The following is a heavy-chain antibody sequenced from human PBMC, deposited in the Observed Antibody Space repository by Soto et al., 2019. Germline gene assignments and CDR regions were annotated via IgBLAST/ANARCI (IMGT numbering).Heavy chain of an antibody. CDR3: ARGVYYYESSGYYYGLSWYFDR. Sequence: QVQLQESGPGLVKPSETLSLTCSVSGGSINTYYWNWIRQPAGKGLEWIGRIYTSGSTNYNPSLKSRVTMSVDTSKNQFSLKLSSVTAADTAVYYCARGVYYYESSGYYYGLSWYFDRWGRGTLVTVSS. J-gene: IGHJ2*01. D-gene: IGHD3-22*01. CDR1: GGSINTYY. V-gene: IGHV4-4*07. CDR2: IYTSGST.